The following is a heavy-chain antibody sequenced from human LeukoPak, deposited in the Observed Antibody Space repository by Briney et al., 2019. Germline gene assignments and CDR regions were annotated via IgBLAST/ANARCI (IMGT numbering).Heavy chain of an antibody. CDR1: GFTFSNDW. CDR2: IKSKTDGGTT. Sequence: GGSLRLSCAASGFTFSNDWTNWVRQAPGKGLEWVGRIKSKTDGGTTDYAAPVKGRFTISRDDSKNTLYLQMNSLKTEDTAVYYCTTARPLTGTYYYYYGMDVWGQGTTVTVSS. V-gene: IGHV3-15*07. D-gene: IGHD1/OR15-1a*01. CDR3: TTARPLTGTYYYYYGMDV. J-gene: IGHJ6*02.